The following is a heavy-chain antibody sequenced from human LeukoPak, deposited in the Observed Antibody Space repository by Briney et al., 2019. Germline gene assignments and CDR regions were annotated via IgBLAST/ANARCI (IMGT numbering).Heavy chain of an antibody. D-gene: IGHD6-19*01. J-gene: IGHJ5*02. Sequence: SETLSLTCTVSGGSISSGGYSWSWIRQHTGKVLEWIGYIYYSGSTYYNPSLKSRVIISVDTSKNQFSLKLSSVTAADTAVYYCARDSSGWYWFDPWGQGTLVTVSS. CDR1: GGSISSGGYS. CDR3: ARDSSGWYWFDP. CDR2: IYYSGST. V-gene: IGHV4-31*03.